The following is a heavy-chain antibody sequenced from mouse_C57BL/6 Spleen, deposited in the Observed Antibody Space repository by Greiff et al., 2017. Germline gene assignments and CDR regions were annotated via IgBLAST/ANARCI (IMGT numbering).Heavy chain of an antibody. D-gene: IGHD2-4*01. CDR2: IDPSDSET. V-gene: IGHV1-52*01. J-gene: IGHJ4*01. Sequence: QVQLQQPGAELVRPGSSVKLSCKASGYTFTSYWMHWVKQRPIQGLEWIGNIDPSDSETHYNQKFKDKATLTVDKSSSTAYMQLSSLTSEDSAVYYGARRGYDYDEGDYYAMDYWGKGTSVTVSS. CDR1: GYTFTSYW. CDR3: ARRGYDYDEGDYYAMDY.